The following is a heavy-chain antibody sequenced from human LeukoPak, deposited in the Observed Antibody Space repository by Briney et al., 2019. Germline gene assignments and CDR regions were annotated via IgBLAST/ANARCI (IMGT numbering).Heavy chain of an antibody. J-gene: IGHJ4*02. CDR1: GLTFVDYA. D-gene: IGHD6-13*01. CDR3: AKGIAAAGYFDY. V-gene: IGHV3-43*02. Sequence: GGSLRLSCAASGLTFVDYALHWVRQAPGKGLEWVSLISGDGGSTYYADSVKGRFTISRDNSKNSLYLQMNSLRTEDTALYYCAKGIAAAGYFDYWGQGTLVTVSS. CDR2: ISGDGGST.